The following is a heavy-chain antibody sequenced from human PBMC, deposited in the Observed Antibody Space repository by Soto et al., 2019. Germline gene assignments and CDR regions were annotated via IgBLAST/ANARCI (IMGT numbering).Heavy chain of an antibody. CDR2: ISAYNGNT. J-gene: IGHJ3*02. CDR3: ARVGGPVGIIVLMVYDAFDI. D-gene: IGHD2-8*01. Sequence: ASVKVYCKAPGYTFTSYGISWVRQAPGQGLEWMGWISAYNGNTNYAQKLQGRVTMTTDTSTSTAYMELRSLRSDDTAVYYCARVGGPVGIIVLMVYDAFDIWGQGTMVTVS. CDR1: GYTFTSYG. V-gene: IGHV1-18*01.